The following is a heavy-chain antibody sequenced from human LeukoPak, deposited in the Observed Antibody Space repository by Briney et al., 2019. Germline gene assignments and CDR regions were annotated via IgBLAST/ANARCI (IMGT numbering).Heavy chain of an antibody. CDR3: AKDGPYSGSTESPFDY. CDR2: ISYDGSNK. J-gene: IGHJ4*02. CDR1: GFTFSSYG. Sequence: PGRSLRLSCAASGFTFSSYGMHWVRQAPGKGLEWVAVISYDGSNKYYADSVKGRFTTSRDNSKNTLYLQMNSLRAEDTAVYYCAKDGPYSGSTESPFDYWGQGTLVTVSS. D-gene: IGHD1-26*01. V-gene: IGHV3-30*18.